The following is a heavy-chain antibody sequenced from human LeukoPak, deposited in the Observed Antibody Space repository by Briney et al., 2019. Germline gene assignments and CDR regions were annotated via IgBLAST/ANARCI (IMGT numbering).Heavy chain of an antibody. CDR3: TKDQTPFY. J-gene: IGHJ4*02. CDR2: IRSEAYGGTT. V-gene: IGHV3-49*04. CDR1: GFTFGDYA. Sequence: PGRSLRLPCTTSGFTFGDYAMTWVRQAPGKGLEWVGFIRSEAYGGTTEYAASVKSRFTISRDDSKRIAYLQMSSLKTEDTAVYYCTKDQTPFYWGQGTLVTVSS.